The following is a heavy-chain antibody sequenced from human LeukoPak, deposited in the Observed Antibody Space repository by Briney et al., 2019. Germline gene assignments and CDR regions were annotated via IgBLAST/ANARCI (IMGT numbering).Heavy chain of an antibody. V-gene: IGHV3-21*01. CDR3: AREDDYGDYGGIDY. J-gene: IGHJ4*02. CDR1: GFTFSSYG. CDR2: ISSSSSYI. D-gene: IGHD4-17*01. Sequence: GGSLRLSCAASGFTFSSYGMYWVRQAPGKGLEWVSSISSSSSYIFYADSVKGRFTISRDNAKNSLYLQMNSLRVEDTAVYYCAREDDYGDYGGIDYWGQGTLVTVSS.